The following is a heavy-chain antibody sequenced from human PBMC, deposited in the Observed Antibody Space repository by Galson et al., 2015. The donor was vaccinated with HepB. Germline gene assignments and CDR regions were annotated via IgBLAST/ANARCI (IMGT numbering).Heavy chain of an antibody. J-gene: IGHJ6*02. CDR3: ARLYWGYGDYSRLGMDV. CDR2: IDPSDSYT. V-gene: IGHV5-10-1*01. Sequence: QSGAEVKKPGESLRISCKGSGYSFTSYWISWVRQMPGKGLEWMGRIDPSDSYTNYSPSFQGHVTISADKSISTAYLQWSSLKASDTAMYYCARLYWGYGDYSRLGMDVWGQGTTVTVSS. CDR1: GYSFTSYW. D-gene: IGHD4-17*01.